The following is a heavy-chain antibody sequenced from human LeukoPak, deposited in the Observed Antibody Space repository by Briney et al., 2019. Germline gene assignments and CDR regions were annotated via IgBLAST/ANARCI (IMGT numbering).Heavy chain of an antibody. CDR1: GGSVSSADDY. CDR3: AKDHKTTVTTFLIN. V-gene: IGHV4-31*02. Sequence: SQTLSLTCSVSGGSVSSADDYWSWIRQHPGKGLEWIGFIYDGGSTSYKASLKSRATISVDSSKNQFYLKLSGVTAADTAVYYCAKDHKTTVTTFLINWGQGTLVTVSS. D-gene: IGHD4-17*01. CDR2: IYDGGST. J-gene: IGHJ4*02.